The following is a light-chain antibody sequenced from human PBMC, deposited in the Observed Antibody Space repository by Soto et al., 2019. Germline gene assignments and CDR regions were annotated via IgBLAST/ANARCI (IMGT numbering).Light chain of an antibody. CDR2: GAS. CDR3: QQYYSTPWT. V-gene: IGKV3-15*01. CDR1: QSVSSN. Sequence: EIVMTQSPATLSVSPGERATLSCRASQSVSSNLAWYQQKPGQAPRLLIYGASTRATGIPARFTGSEFGTDFTLTISSLQAEDVAVYYCQQYYSTPWTFGQGTKVDIK. J-gene: IGKJ1*01.